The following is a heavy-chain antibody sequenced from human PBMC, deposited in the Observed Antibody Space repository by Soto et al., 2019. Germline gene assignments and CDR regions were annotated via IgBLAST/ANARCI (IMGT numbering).Heavy chain of an antibody. CDR2: TNTDGSST. Sequence: EVQLVESGGGLVQPGGSPRLSCAASGFTFSTYWMHWVRQAPGKGLVWVSRTNTDGSSTTYADSVEGRFTISRDNAKNTLYLQMNSLRAEDTAVYYCARGTRVIPAESDFDYWGQGTLVTVSS. V-gene: IGHV3-74*01. D-gene: IGHD2-2*01. CDR3: ARGTRVIPAESDFDY. CDR1: GFTFSTYW. J-gene: IGHJ4*02.